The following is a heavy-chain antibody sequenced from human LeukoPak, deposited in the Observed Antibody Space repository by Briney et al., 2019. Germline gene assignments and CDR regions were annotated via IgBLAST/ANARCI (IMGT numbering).Heavy chain of an antibody. Sequence: PARSLRLSCVASGVTFDDYAMHWVRQAPGKGPERVSSITWNSGSIGYADSVQGRFHITRDDAENALYLQKHSLCPGDAALFFFARDCRRHKLGYFLDFWGQGTLVPVSS. D-gene: IGHD5-18*01. CDR2: ITWNSGSI. V-gene: IGHV3-9*01. CDR1: GVTFDDYA. J-gene: IGHJ4*02. CDR3: ARDCRRHKLGYFLDF.